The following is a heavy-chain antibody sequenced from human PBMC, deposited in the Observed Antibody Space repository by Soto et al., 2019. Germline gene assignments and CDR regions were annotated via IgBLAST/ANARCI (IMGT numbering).Heavy chain of an antibody. CDR3: ARYYGDYLDY. Sequence: GESLKISCKGSGYSFTIYCISWVRQMPGKGLEWMGRIDPSDSYTNYSPSFQGHVTISADKSISTAYLQWSSLKASDTAMYYCARYYGDYLDYWGQGTLVTVSS. D-gene: IGHD4-17*01. CDR1: GYSFTIYC. J-gene: IGHJ4*02. CDR2: IDPSDSYT. V-gene: IGHV5-10-1*01.